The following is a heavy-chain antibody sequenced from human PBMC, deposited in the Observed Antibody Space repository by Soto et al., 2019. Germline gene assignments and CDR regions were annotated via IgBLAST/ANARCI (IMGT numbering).Heavy chain of an antibody. V-gene: IGHV5-51*01. J-gene: IGHJ4*02. CDR1: VYTLTIYW. CDR2: IYPSDSDT. Sequence: GESLKISCQVSVYTLTIYWIGWVRQMPGKGLEWMGIIYPSDSDTRYSPSFQGQVTISADQSINTAYLQWDSLKASDTAIYYCARPANTVADHFDLWGQGTPVTVSS. CDR3: ARPANTVADHFDL. D-gene: IGHD4-17*01.